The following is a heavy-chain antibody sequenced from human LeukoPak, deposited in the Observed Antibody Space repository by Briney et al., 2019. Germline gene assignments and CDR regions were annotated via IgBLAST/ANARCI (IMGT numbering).Heavy chain of an antibody. CDR2: ISAYNGNT. CDR3: ARAALDRYCSSTSCQTGDY. Sequence: ASVKVSCKASGYTFTSYGISWVRQAPGQGLEWMGWISAYNGNTNYVQKLQGRVTMTTDTSTSTAYMELRSLRSDDTAVYYCARAALDRYCSSTSCQTGDYWGQGTLVTVSS. D-gene: IGHD2-2*01. V-gene: IGHV1-18*01. J-gene: IGHJ4*02. CDR1: GYTFTSYG.